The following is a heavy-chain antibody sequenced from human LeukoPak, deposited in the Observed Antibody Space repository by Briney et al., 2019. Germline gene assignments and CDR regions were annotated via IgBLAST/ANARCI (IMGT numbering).Heavy chain of an antibody. V-gene: IGHV3-48*04. CDR3: AREHSRIARDGFDI. J-gene: IGHJ3*02. CDR2: ISSSSSSI. CDR1: GFTLGTYS. Sequence: GGSLRLSCAVSGFTLGTYSMNWVRQAPGKGLEWVSYISSSSSSIYYADSVKGRFTISRDNAKNSLHLQMNSLRAEDTAVYYCAREHSRIARDGFDIWGQGTVVTVSS. D-gene: IGHD6-13*01.